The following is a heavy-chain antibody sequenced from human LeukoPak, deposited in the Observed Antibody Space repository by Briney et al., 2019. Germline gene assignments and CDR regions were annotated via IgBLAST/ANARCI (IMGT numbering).Heavy chain of an antibody. J-gene: IGHJ4*02. CDR1: GFTFDDYA. CDR2: IIWNSGSI. Sequence: PGGSLRLSCAASGFTFDDYAMHWVRQAPGKGLEWVSGIIWNSGSIGYADSVKGRFTISRDNAKNSLYLQMNSLRAEDMALYYCAKDRARYSGSLAIDYWGQETQVTVSS. V-gene: IGHV3-9*03. D-gene: IGHD1-26*01. CDR3: AKDRARYSGSLAIDY.